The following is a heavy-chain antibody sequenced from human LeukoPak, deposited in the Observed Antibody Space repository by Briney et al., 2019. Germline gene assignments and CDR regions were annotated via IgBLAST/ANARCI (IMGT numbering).Heavy chain of an antibody. V-gene: IGHV3-15*01. CDR1: GFTFSSYA. Sequence: SGGSLRLSCAASGFTFSSYAMSWVRQAPGKGLEWVGRIKSKTDGGTTDYAAPVKGRFTISRDDSKNTLYLQMNSLKTEDTAVYYCTTDRRISPDIVATNRSASNAFDIWGQGTMVTVSS. D-gene: IGHD5-12*01. J-gene: IGHJ3*02. CDR3: TTDRRISPDIVATNRSASNAFDI. CDR2: IKSKTDGGTT.